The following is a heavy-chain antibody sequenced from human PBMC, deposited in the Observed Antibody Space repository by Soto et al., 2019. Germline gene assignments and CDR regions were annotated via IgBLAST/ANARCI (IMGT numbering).Heavy chain of an antibody. V-gene: IGHV1-8*01. J-gene: IGHJ4*02. Sequence: GASVKVSCKASGYTFTENDINWVRQATGQGLEWMGWMNPNSGNTGYAQKFQGRVTMTRDNSITTAYMKLSSLRSEDTAVYFCVRAPLDYYSADYFDNWGQGTLVTVSS. CDR2: MNPNSGNT. CDR3: VRAPLDYYSADYFDN. CDR1: GYTFTEND. D-gene: IGHD2-21*01.